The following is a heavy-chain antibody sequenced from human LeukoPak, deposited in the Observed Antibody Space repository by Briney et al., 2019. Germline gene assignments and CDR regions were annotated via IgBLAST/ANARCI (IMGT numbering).Heavy chain of an antibody. Sequence: ASVKVSCKASGYTFTGYYMHWVRQAPGQGLEWMGWINPNSGDTNYAQRFQGRVTLTRDTSINTAYMELSRLTSDDTAVYFCARDLKGYCSGGTCFSLYNFDYWGQGTLVTVSS. D-gene: IGHD2-15*01. J-gene: IGHJ4*02. CDR1: GYTFTGYY. V-gene: IGHV1-2*02. CDR2: INPNSGDT. CDR3: ARDLKGYCSGGTCFSLYNFDY.